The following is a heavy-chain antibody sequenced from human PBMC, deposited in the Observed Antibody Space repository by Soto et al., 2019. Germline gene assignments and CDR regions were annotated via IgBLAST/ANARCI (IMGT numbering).Heavy chain of an antibody. CDR2: IDWDDDK. CDR3: ARIADSSGYYGYFDY. Sequence: SGPTLVNPTQTLTLTCTFSGFSLSTSGMRVRWIRQPPGKALEWLARIDWDDDKFYSTSLKTRLTISKDTSKNQVVLTMTNMDPVDTATYYCARIADSSGYYGYFDYWGQGTLVTVSS. CDR1: GFSLSTSGMR. V-gene: IGHV2-70*04. J-gene: IGHJ4*02. D-gene: IGHD3-22*01.